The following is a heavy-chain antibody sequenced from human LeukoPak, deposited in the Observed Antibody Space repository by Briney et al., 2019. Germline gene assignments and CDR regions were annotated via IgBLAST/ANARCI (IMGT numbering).Heavy chain of an antibody. D-gene: IGHD2-21*01. CDR2: IYSGGST. V-gene: IGHV3-53*01. CDR3: ARGDYYYGMDV. CDR1: GFTVSSNY. Sequence: GGSLRLSCAASGFTVSSNYMSWVRQAPGKGLEWVSVIYSGGSTYYADSVKGRFTISRDNSKNTLYLQMSSLRAEDTAVYYCARGDYYYGMDVWGQGTTVTVSS. J-gene: IGHJ6*02.